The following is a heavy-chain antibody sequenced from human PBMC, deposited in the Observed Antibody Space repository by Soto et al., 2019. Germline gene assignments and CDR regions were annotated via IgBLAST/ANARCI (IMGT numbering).Heavy chain of an antibody. CDR1: GYTFTNYG. CDR3: AREGQAPYYYYGMDV. CDR2: ISGYNGNT. V-gene: IGHV1-18*01. Sequence: GASVKVSCKASGYTFTNYGFSWVRQAPGQGLEWMGWISGYNGNTKYAEKFQGRVTMTTDTSTSTAHMELRSLRPDDTAVYYCAREGQAPYYYYGMDVWGQGTAVTVSS. J-gene: IGHJ6*02.